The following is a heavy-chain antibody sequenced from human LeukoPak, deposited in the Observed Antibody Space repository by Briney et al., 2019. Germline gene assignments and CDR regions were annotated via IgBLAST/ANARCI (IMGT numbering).Heavy chain of an antibody. CDR1: GFTFSSYA. CDR3: ARRAMVTRVSDY. Sequence: PGGSPRLSCAASGFTFSSYAMSWIRQPPGKGLEWIGEINHSGSTDYNPSLKSRVTISVDTSKNQFSLKLSSVTAADTAVYYCARRAMVTRVSDYWGQGTLVTVSS. J-gene: IGHJ4*02. D-gene: IGHD5-18*01. V-gene: IGHV4-34*01. CDR2: INHSGST.